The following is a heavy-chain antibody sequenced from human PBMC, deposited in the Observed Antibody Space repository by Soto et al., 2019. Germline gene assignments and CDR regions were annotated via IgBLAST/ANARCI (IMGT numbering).Heavy chain of an antibody. CDR1: GYTFSTYG. J-gene: IGHJ6*03. V-gene: IGHV1-18*01. CDR3: ARSPNYYYYMDV. Sequence: QVQLVQSGAEVKKPGASVKVSCKASGYTFSTYGISWVRQAPGQGLEWMGWISVYNGNTKYAQKLQGRVTMTADTSTSTAYMELRSLRSDDTAVYYCARSPNYYYYMDVWDKGTTVTVSS. CDR2: ISVYNGNT.